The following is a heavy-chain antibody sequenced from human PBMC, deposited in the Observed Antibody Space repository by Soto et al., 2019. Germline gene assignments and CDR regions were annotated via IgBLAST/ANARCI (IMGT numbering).Heavy chain of an antibody. J-gene: IGHJ4*02. CDR2: ISAYNGNT. D-gene: IGHD2-15*01. CDR3: ARLYCSGGSCYAGYFDY. V-gene: IGHV1-18*01. Sequence: QVQLVQSGAEVKKPGASVKVSCKASGYTFTSYGISWVRQAPGQGLEWMGWISAYNGNTNYAQKLQGRVTMTTDTSTSTAYMELRSLRSDDTAVFYCARLYCSGGSCYAGYFDYWGQGTLVTVSS. CDR1: GYTFTSYG.